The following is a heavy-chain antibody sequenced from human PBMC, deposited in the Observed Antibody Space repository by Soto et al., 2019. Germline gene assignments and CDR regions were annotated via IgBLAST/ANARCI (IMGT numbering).Heavy chain of an antibody. D-gene: IGHD3-16*02. J-gene: IGHJ4*02. CDR1: GGSFSGYY. Sequence: SETLSLTCAVYGGSFSGYYWSWIRQPPGKGLEWIGEINHSGSSNYNPSLKSRVTISVDTSKNQFSLKLSSVTAADTAVYYCARGCPVYDYVWGSYRINDYFDYWAQGTMVTVSS. CDR3: ARGCPVYDYVWGSYRINDYFDY. CDR2: INHSGSS. V-gene: IGHV4-34*01.